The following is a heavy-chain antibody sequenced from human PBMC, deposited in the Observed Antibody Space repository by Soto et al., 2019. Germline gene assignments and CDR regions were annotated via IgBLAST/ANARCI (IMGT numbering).Heavy chain of an antibody. D-gene: IGHD6-19*01. CDR3: ARQEAVPGTPFDS. CDR1: GGSINGYY. J-gene: IGHJ4*02. Sequence: QERLQESGPGLVKPSETRSLTCSVSGGSINGYYWNWIRQPPGKGLEWVGNVYFSGKTHYNPSLAARLTLSVDTSKTEVSLKLSSVTAADTAVYYCARQEAVPGTPFDSWGQGTLVSVSS. CDR2: VYFSGKT. V-gene: IGHV4-59*12.